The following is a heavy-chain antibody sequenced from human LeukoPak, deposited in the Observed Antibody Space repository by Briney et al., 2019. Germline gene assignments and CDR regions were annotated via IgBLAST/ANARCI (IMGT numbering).Heavy chain of an antibody. J-gene: IGHJ4*02. CDR3: ARNTAVMGRFDY. D-gene: IGHD6-19*01. V-gene: IGHV4-34*01. CDR2: INHSGST. CDR1: GGSFSGYY. Sequence: SETLSLTCAVYGGSFSGYYWSWIRQPPGKGLEWIGEINHSGSTNYNPSLKSRVTISVDTSKNQFSLKLSSVTAADTAVYYCARNTAVMGRFDYWGQGTLVTVS.